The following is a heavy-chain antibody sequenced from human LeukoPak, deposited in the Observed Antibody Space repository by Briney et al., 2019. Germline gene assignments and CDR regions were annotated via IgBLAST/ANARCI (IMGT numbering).Heavy chain of an antibody. CDR1: GFTFGSYA. Sequence: GGSLRLSCAASGFTFGSYAMHWVRQAPGKGLEWVAVISYDGSNEYYADSVKGRFTISRDNSKNTLYLQMNSLRAEDTAVYYCARDQGPAHDYWGQGTLVTVSS. J-gene: IGHJ4*02. CDR3: ARDQGPAHDY. V-gene: IGHV3-30-3*01. CDR2: ISYDGSNE.